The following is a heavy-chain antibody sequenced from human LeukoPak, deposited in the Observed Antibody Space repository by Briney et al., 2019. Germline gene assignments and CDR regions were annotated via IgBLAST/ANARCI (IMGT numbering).Heavy chain of an antibody. V-gene: IGHV1-2*02. D-gene: IGHD6-19*01. CDR1: GYTFPGYY. CDR2: INPNSGGT. CDR3: ARSDSSAGTIDY. J-gene: IGHJ4*02. Sequence: GASVKVSCKASGYTFPGYYMHWVRQAPGQGLEWMGWINPNSGGTNYAQKFQGRVTMTRDTSISTAYMELSRLRSDDTAVYYCARSDSSAGTIDYWGQGTLVTVSS.